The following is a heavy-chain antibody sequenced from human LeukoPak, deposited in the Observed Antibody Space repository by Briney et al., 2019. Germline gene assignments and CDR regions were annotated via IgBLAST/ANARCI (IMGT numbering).Heavy chain of an antibody. CDR2: INTDGSTT. D-gene: IGHD3-10*01. Sequence: GGSLRLSCATSGFEFSRSWMHWVRQAPGKGLVWVSHINTDGSTTNYADSLKGRFTISRDNSKNTLHLQMNNLRAEDTAVYYCAREVSGRDDYWGQGTLVTVSS. CDR3: AREVSGRDDY. V-gene: IGHV3-74*01. J-gene: IGHJ4*02. CDR1: GFEFSRSW.